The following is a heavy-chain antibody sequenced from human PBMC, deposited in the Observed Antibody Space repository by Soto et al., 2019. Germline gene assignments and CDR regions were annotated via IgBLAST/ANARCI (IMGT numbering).Heavy chain of an antibody. Sequence: PSETLSLTCTVSGGTISSYYWSWIRQPPGKGLEWIGYIYYSGSTNYNPSLKSRVTISVDTSKNQFSLKLSSVTAADTAVYYCAREIGLFRPNYYYYYMDVWGKGTTVTVSS. J-gene: IGHJ6*03. D-gene: IGHD3-10*01. CDR3: AREIGLFRPNYYYYYMDV. V-gene: IGHV4-59*01. CDR2: IYYSGST. CDR1: GGTISSYY.